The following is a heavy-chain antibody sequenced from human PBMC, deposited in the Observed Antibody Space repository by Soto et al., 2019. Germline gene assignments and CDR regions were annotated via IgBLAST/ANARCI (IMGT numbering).Heavy chain of an antibody. CDR1: IHFQQLC. CDR3: AKDRAHSTLLPAAVDS. Sequence: EVQLLESGGALVQPGGVPETLLCSLWIHFQQLCHELGPSGSREGAGVGLRYQCGGDNTYYGDSVKGRFTISRDNSESTMYLQMNSLRAEDTALYYCAKDRAHSTLLPAAVDSWGQGTLVTVSS. CDR2: QCGGDNT. J-gene: IGHJ5*01. D-gene: IGHD2-2*01. V-gene: IGHV3-23*01.